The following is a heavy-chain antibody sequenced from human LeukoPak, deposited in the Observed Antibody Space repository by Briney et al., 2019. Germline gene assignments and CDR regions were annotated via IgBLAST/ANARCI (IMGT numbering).Heavy chain of an antibody. Sequence: GGSLRLSCAASGFTFSDHYMDWVRQLPGEGLEWVGRSRHQAAGYTTEYAASVKGRFTISRDNPKNSLYLQMNSLKAEDTAVYYCARAGPVAVTARVYDGFDVWGQGTVVTASS. CDR3: ARAGPVAVTARVYDGFDV. J-gene: IGHJ3*01. D-gene: IGHD2-21*02. V-gene: IGHV3-72*01. CDR1: GFTFSDHY. CDR2: SRHQAAGYTT.